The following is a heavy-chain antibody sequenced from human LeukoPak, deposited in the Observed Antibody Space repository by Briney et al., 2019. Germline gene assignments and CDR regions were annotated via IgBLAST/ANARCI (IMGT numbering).Heavy chain of an antibody. CDR2: INHSGST. J-gene: IGHJ4*02. V-gene: IGHV4-34*01. CDR3: AREVEQWLVVFDY. Sequence: SETLSLTCAVCGGSFSGYYWSWIRQPPGKGLEWIGEINHSGSTNYNPSLKSRVTISVDTSKNQFSLKLSSVTAADTAVYYCAREVEQWLVVFDYWGQGTLVTVSS. CDR1: GGSFSGYY. D-gene: IGHD6-19*01.